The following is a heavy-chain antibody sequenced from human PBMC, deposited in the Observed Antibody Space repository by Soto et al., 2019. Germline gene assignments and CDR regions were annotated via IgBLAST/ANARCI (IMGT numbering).Heavy chain of an antibody. Sequence: QVQLVESGGGVVQPGRSLRLSCAASGFTFSSYAMHWVRQAPGKGLEWVAVISYDGSNKYYADSVKGRFTISRDNSKNTLYLQMNSLRAEDTAVYYCARGGRWSLDYWGQGTLVTVSS. J-gene: IGHJ4*02. CDR2: ISYDGSNK. CDR3: ARGGRWSLDY. D-gene: IGHD3-16*01. V-gene: IGHV3-30-3*01. CDR1: GFTFSSYA.